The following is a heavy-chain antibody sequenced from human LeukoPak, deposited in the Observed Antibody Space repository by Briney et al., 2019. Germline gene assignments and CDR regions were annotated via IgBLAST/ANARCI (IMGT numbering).Heavy chain of an antibody. CDR1: GFTFSNAW. V-gene: IGHV3-15*01. CDR3: TTDTSSTTGTAYYYYYYGMDV. CDR2: IKSKTDGGTT. J-gene: IGHJ6*04. D-gene: IGHD1-1*01. Sequence: GGSLRLSCAASGFTFSNAWMSWVRQAPGKGLEWVGRIKSKTDGGTTGYAAPVKGRFTISRDDLKNTLYLQMNSLKTEDTAVYYCTTDTSSTTGTAYYYYYYGMDVWGKGTTVTVSS.